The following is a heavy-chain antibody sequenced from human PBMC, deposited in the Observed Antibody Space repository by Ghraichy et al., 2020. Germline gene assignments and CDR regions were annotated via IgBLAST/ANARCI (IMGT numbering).Heavy chain of an antibody. CDR3: ARDLGDTSGWPIFDY. CDR1: GFTVSRTH. D-gene: IGHD6-19*01. CDR2: SHRVDKT. Sequence: GGSLRLSCAASGFTVSRTHMAWVRQAPGKGLEWVSGSHRVDKTYYADSVKGRFTISRDDSKNTLYLQMNSLRADDTAVYYCARDLGDTSGWPIFDYWGQGSLVTVSS. V-gene: IGHV3-53*01. J-gene: IGHJ4*02.